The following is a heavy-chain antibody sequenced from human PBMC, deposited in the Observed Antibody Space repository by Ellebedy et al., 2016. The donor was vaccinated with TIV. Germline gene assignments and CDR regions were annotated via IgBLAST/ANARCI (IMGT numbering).Heavy chain of an antibody. CDR1: GGSISTYY. J-gene: IGHJ6*02. D-gene: IGHD2-21*01. Sequence: SETLSLTXTVSGGSISTYYWSWVRQPPGKGLEWIGYIDYSGSPKYIPSLKSRVTLSIDTSRNQLSLKLSSVTAADTAVYYCARSPPIPNYGVDVWGQGTTVTVSS. CDR2: IDYSGSP. CDR3: ARSPPIPNYGVDV. V-gene: IGHV4-59*01.